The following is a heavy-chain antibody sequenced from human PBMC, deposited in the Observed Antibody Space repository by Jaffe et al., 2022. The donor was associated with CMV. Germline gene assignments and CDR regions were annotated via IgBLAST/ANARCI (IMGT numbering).Heavy chain of an antibody. CDR1: GGSISSSSYY. D-gene: IGHD6-19*01. Sequence: QLQLQESGPGLVKPSETLSLTCTVSGGSISSSSYYWGWIRQPPGKGLEWIGSIYYSGSTYYNPSLKSRVTISVDTSKNQFSLKLSSVTAADTAVYYCARQREVGYSSGWADWYFDLWGRGTLVTVSS. CDR3: ARQREVGYSSGWADWYFDL. J-gene: IGHJ2*01. CDR2: IYYSGST. V-gene: IGHV4-39*01.